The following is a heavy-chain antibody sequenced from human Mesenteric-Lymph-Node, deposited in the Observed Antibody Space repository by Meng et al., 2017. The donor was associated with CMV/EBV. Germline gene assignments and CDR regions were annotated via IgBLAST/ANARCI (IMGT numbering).Heavy chain of an antibody. V-gene: IGHV3-21*01. D-gene: IGHD4-23*01. CDR2: ISGTSTYI. CDR3: ARVTPRQGTDAFDI. Sequence: GESLKISCAASGFIFSRHGMYWVRQAPGKGLEWVSSISGTSTYIFNADSLKGRFTTSRDNARNSLYLQMNSLSDEDTAVYYCARVTPRQGTDAFDIWGQGTMVTVSS. CDR1: GFIFSRHG. J-gene: IGHJ3*02.